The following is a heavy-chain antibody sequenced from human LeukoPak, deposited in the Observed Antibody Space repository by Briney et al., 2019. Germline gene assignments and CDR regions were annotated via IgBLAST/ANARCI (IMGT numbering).Heavy chain of an antibody. J-gene: IGHJ6*03. Sequence: QPGGSLILSCAASGFTFSSYAMHWVRQAPGKGLEWVAVISYDGSNKYYADSVKGRFTISRDNSKNTLYLQMNSLRAEDTAVYYCAKTGFQWGEYFYYMDVWGKGTTVTVSS. CDR3: AKTGFQWGEYFYYMDV. CDR1: GFTFSSYA. D-gene: IGHD1-14*01. V-gene: IGHV3-30-3*02. CDR2: ISYDGSNK.